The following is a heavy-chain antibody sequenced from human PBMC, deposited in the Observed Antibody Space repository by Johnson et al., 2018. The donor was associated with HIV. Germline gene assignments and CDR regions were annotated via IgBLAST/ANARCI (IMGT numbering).Heavy chain of an antibody. V-gene: IGHV3-30*02. Sequence: QVQLVESGGGVVRPGESLRLSCAASGFTFSTYAMHWVRQAPGTGLAWVSFIRFDGSNKYYADSVKGRFTISRDNSKNTLYLQMNSLRAEDTAVYYCARGGLLSPDAFDIWGQGTMVTVSS. D-gene: IGHD2-21*02. CDR3: ARGGLLSPDAFDI. CDR1: GFTFSTYA. J-gene: IGHJ3*02. CDR2: IRFDGSNK.